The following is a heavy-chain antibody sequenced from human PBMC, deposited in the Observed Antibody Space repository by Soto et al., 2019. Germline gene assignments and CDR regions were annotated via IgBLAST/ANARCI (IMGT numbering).Heavy chain of an antibody. D-gene: IGHD3-22*01. V-gene: IGHV5-10-1*04. CDR3: VRQICDSDSGSNVQYEFDS. CDR1: GYSFVGYW. CDR2: IYPSDSDS. Sequence: PGESLKISCKGSGYSFVGYWITWVRQMPGKGLEWMGRIYPSDSDSNYSPSFPGQVTISAAKSITTVFLQWSSLRASDTAMDYSVRQICDSDSGSNVQYEFDSWGQGTLVTVAS. J-gene: IGHJ4*02.